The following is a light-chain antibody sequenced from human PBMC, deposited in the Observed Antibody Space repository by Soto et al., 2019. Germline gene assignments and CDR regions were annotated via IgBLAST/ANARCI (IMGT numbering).Light chain of an antibody. CDR3: SSYGGSNHVV. CDR2: EVS. CDR1: SSDVGGYNY. Sequence: QSALNQPPSAAGSPGQSGTISCTGTSSDVGGYNYVSWYQQHPGKAPKLMISEVSKRPSGVPDRFSGSKSGNTASLTVSGLQAEDEAEYYCSSYGGSNHVVFGGGTKLTVL. J-gene: IGLJ2*01. V-gene: IGLV2-8*01.